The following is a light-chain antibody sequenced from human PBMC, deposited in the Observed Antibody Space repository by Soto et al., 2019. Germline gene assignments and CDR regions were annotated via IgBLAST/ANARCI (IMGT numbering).Light chain of an antibody. J-gene: IGLJ1*01. CDR1: SSNIGSNT. CDR3: AAWDDSLIGYV. Sequence: QSFLTQPPSTSGTPGRRVTISCSGSSSNIGSNTVSWCQQLPGTAPKPLIYNNNQRPSGVPDRFSGSKSGTSASLAISGLQSEDEADYYCAAWDDSLIGYVFGTGTKVTV. V-gene: IGLV1-44*01. CDR2: NNN.